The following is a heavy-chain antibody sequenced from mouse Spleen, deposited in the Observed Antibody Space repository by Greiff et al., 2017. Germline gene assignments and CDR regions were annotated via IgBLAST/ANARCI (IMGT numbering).Heavy chain of an antibody. D-gene: IGHD2-1*01. Sequence: VHLVESGAELVRPGTSVKVSCKASGYAFTNYLIEWVKQRPGQGLEWIGVINPGSGGTNYNEKFKGKATLTADKSSSTAYMQLSSLTSEDSAVYFCARSPYGNYERSAMDYWGQGTSVTVSS. CDR1: GYAFTNYL. J-gene: IGHJ4*01. V-gene: IGHV1-54*01. CDR2: INPGSGGT. CDR3: ARSPYGNYERSAMDY.